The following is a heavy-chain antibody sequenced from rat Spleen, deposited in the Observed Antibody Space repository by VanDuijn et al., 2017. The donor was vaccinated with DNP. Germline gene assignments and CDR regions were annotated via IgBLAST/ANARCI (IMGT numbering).Heavy chain of an antibody. CDR3: TTLITFMSG. D-gene: IGHD1-1*01. J-gene: IGHJ4*01. CDR1: GFTFSDYY. CDR2: ISSDGSHT. Sequence: EVKLVESGGGLVQPGRSLKLSCAGSGFTFSDYYMAWVRPTPTKGLDWVASISSDGSHTYYRDSVKGRFTISSDNAKSSLFLQMDSLRSEDTATYYCTTLITFMSGWSQGTSVTVSS. V-gene: IGHV5-20*01.